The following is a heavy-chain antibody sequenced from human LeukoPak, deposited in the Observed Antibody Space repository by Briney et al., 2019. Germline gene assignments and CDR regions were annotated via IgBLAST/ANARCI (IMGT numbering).Heavy chain of an antibody. Sequence: SETLSLTCAVYGGSFSGYYWSWIRQPPGKGLEWIGEINHSGSTNYNPSLKSRVTISVDPSKNQFSLKLSSVTAAETAVYYCARADFWSGYRYFDYWGQGTLVTVSS. CDR1: GGSFSGYY. J-gene: IGHJ4*02. D-gene: IGHD3-3*01. CDR2: INHSGST. V-gene: IGHV4-34*01. CDR3: ARADFWSGYRYFDY.